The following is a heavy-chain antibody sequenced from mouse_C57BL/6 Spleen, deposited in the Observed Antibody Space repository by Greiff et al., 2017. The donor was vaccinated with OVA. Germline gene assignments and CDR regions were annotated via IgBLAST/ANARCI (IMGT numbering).Heavy chain of an antibody. V-gene: IGHV1-18*01. J-gene: IGHJ4*01. CDR1: GYTFTDYN. CDR3: ARSGDYDPYYYAMDY. D-gene: IGHD2-4*01. Sequence: VHVKQSGPELVKPGASVKIPCKASGYTFTDYNMDWVKQSHGKSLEWIGDINPNNGGTIYNQKFKGKATLTVDKSSSTAYMELRSLTSEDTAVYYCARSGDYDPYYYAMDYWGQGTSVTVSS. CDR2: INPNNGGT.